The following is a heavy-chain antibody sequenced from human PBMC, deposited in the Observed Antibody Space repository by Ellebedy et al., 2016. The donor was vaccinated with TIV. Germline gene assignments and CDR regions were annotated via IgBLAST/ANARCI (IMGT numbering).Heavy chain of an antibody. V-gene: IGHV4-34*01. CDR1: GGSFSGYY. CDR2: INHSGST. Sequence: MPSETLSLTCAVYGGSFSGYYWTWIRQLPGKGLEWIGEINHSGSTTYNPSLKSLVTISVDTSRNRFSLKLSSVTAADTAVYYCARSTTVTTASYEYWGQGTLVTVSS. CDR3: ARSTTVTTASYEY. J-gene: IGHJ4*02. D-gene: IGHD4-17*01.